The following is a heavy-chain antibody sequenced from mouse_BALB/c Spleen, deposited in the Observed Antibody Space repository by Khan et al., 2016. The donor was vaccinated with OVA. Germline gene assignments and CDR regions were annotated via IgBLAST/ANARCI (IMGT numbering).Heavy chain of an antibody. CDR1: GYSITSGYA. V-gene: IGHV3-2*02. CDR2: ISYSGVT. D-gene: IGHD1-2*01. CDR3: ARGMYYGYNFEY. J-gene: IGHJ2*01. Sequence: VQLKDSGPGLVKPSQSLSLTCTVTGYSITSGYAWNWIRQFPGNKLEWMGYISYSGVTTYTPSLKSRISITRDTSKNQFFLQLNSVTTEDTATYYVARGMYYGYNFEYWGQGTTLPVSS.